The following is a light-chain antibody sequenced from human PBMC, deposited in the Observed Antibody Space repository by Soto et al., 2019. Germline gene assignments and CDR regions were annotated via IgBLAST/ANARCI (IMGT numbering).Light chain of an antibody. CDR1: QSVSSW. J-gene: IGKJ4*01. CDR2: RAS. Sequence: DIQMTQSPSTLSSSVGDRVTITCRASQSVSSWLAWYQQKPGKAPTLLLYRASSLESGVPPRFSGSGSGTDFTLTISSLQPDDFATYFCQQYSSYSTFGGGTKVEIK. V-gene: IGKV1-5*03. CDR3: QQYSSYST.